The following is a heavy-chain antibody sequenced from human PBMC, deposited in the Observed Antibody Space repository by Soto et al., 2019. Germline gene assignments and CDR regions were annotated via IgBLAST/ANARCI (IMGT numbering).Heavy chain of an antibody. CDR3: ARGVGSGSYYNQYNWFDP. CDR2: ISAYNGNT. D-gene: IGHD3-10*01. Sequence: ASGKVSCKASGYTFTNSGIGWVRQAPGKGLEWMGWISAYNGNTKYAQKLQGRVTMTTDTSTSTAYMELRSLRSDDTAVYYCARGVGSGSYYNQYNWFDPWGQGTLVTVSS. CDR1: GYTFTNSG. V-gene: IGHV1-18*01. J-gene: IGHJ5*02.